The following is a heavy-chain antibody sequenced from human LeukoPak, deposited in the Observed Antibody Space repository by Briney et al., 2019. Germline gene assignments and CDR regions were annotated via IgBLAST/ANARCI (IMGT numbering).Heavy chain of an antibody. CDR2: ISGSGGST. V-gene: IGHV3-23*01. J-gene: IGHJ6*02. CDR1: GFTFSSYA. Sequence: PGGSLRLSCAASGFTFSSYAMSWVRQAPGKGLEWVSAISGSGGSTYYADSVKGRFTISRDNSKSTLYLQMNSLRAEDTAVYYCAKVVGIAAAGTGLIYYYYGMDVWGQGTTVTVSS. CDR3: AKVVGIAAAGTGLIYYYYGMDV. D-gene: IGHD6-13*01.